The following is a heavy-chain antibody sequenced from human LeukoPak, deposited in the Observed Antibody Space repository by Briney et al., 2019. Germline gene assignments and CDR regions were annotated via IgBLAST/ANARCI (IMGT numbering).Heavy chain of an antibody. V-gene: IGHV1-18*04. CDR1: GYTFTGYY. CDR2: ISAYNGNT. CDR3: ARQGGFTVNDAFDI. D-gene: IGHD4-11*01. J-gene: IGHJ3*02. Sequence: ASVKVSCKASGYTFTGYYMHWVRQAPGQGLEWMGWISAYNGNTNYAQKLQGRVTMTTDTSTSTAYMELRSLRSDDTAVYYCARQGGFTVNDAFDIWGQGTMATVSS.